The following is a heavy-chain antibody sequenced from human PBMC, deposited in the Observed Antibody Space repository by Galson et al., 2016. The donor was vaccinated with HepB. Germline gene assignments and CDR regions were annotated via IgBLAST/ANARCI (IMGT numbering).Heavy chain of an antibody. CDR2: ISDDGSTK. CDR1: GFTFINYA. Sequence: SLRLSCAASGFTFINYALHWVRQAPGKGLEWVTVISDDGSTKYYADSVKGRFTISRDNSKNTLYLQMNNLRAEDTALYYCASQYYYGSGSPWDDAFDIWGQGTMVTVSS. V-gene: IGHV3-30-3*01. CDR3: ASQYYYGSGSPWDDAFDI. D-gene: IGHD3-10*01. J-gene: IGHJ3*02.